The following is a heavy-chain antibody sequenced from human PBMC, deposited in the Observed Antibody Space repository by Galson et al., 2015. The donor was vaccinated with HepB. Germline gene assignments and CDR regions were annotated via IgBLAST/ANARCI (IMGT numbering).Heavy chain of an antibody. J-gene: IGHJ5*02. V-gene: IGHV3-48*04. CDR1: GLTFNTYT. CDR2: ISTSDDSV. Sequence: SLRLSCAASGLTFNTYTVTWVRQALGKGLEWLSCISTSDDSVYYADSVKGRFSISIDNSKSSVYLQMSSLRVEDTAVYFCARGHGGISATWGQGTLGTVSS. CDR3: ARGHGGISAT. D-gene: IGHD4-23*01.